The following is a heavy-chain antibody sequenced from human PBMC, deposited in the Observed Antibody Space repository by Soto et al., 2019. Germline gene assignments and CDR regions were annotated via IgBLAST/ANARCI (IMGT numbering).Heavy chain of an antibody. D-gene: IGHD1-1*01. CDR2: IGGAGTRT. CDR3: AKDATWKMSPDAFDM. Sequence: EVQLLESGGGLVQPGGSLRLSCAASGFTFSNYAMSWVRQAPGKGLEWVSSIGGAGTRTFHTDSVKGRFTISRDSSPNTVSLQMNSLRAEDTAIYYCAKDATWKMSPDAFDMWGQGIMVSVSS. V-gene: IGHV3-23*01. J-gene: IGHJ3*02. CDR1: GFTFSNYA.